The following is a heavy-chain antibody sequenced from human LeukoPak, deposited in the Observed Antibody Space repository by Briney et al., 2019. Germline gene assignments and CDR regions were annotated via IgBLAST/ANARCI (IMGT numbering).Heavy chain of an antibody. V-gene: IGHV3-74*01. CDR2: IYSDGSST. CDR3: ARRDSGYDNRAFDI. J-gene: IGHJ3*02. D-gene: IGHD5-12*01. Sequence: GGSLRLSRAASGFTFSSYWMHWVRQAPGKGLVWVSRIYSDGSSTNYADSVKGRFTISRDNAKNTLYLQVNSLRAEDTAVYYCARRDSGYDNRAFDIWGQGTVVTVSS. CDR1: GFTFSSYW.